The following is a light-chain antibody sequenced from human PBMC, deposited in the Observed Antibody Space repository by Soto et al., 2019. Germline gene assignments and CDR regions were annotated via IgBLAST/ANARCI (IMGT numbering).Light chain of an antibody. J-gene: IGKJ5*01. CDR3: QQFDDSAT. Sequence: DIVLTQSPGTLSLSPGERATLSCRASHSVSRTYLAWYQQKPGQAPRLLIYGASDRATGTPDRFSGTGSGTDFTLTISRLEPEDSAVYYCQQFDDSATFGQGTRLEIK. CDR2: GAS. V-gene: IGKV3-20*01. CDR1: HSVSRTY.